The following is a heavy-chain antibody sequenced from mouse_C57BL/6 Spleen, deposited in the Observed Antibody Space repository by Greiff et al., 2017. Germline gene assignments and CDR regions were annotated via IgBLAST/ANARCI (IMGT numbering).Heavy chain of an antibody. Sequence: QVQLQQSGAELAKPGASVKLSCKASGYTFTSYWMHWVKQRPGQGLEWIGYINPSSGYTTYNQKFKDKATLTADKSSSTASMQLSSLTYEDSAVYYCSSQLFGDYFDYWGQGTTLTVSS. CDR1: GYTFTSYW. CDR3: SSQLFGDYFDY. V-gene: IGHV1-7*01. J-gene: IGHJ2*01. CDR2: INPSSGYT. D-gene: IGHD4-1*02.